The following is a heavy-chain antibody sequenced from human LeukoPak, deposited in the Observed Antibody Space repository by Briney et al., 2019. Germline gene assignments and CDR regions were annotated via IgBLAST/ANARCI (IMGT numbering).Heavy chain of an antibody. CDR2: IIPIFGTA. J-gene: IGHJ4*02. D-gene: IGHD6-19*01. Sequence: ASVKVSCKASGGTFSSYAISWVRQAPGQGLEWMGGIIPIFGTANYAQKFQGRVTITADKSTSTAYMELSSLRSEDTAVYYCARGSELSQWQVGPLDYWGQGTLVTVSS. CDR1: GGTFSSYA. CDR3: ARGSELSQWQVGPLDY. V-gene: IGHV1-69*06.